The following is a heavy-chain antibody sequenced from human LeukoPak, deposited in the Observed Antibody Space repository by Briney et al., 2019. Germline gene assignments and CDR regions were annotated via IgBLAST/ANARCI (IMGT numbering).Heavy chain of an antibody. J-gene: IGHJ5*02. CDR3: ARDVVVRGVMGNRFDP. Sequence: KPGGSLRLSCAASGFTFSSYSMNWVPQAPGKGLEWVSSISSSSSYIYYADSVKGRFTISRDNAKNSLYLQMNSLRAEDTAVYYCARDVVVRGVMGNRFDPWGQGTLVTVSS. V-gene: IGHV3-21*01. CDR1: GFTFSSYS. D-gene: IGHD3-10*01. CDR2: ISSSSSYI.